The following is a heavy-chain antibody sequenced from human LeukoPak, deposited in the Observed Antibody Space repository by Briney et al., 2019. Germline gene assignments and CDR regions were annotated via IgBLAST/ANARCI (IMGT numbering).Heavy chain of an antibody. CDR3: ARGGQQLTLDC. V-gene: IGHV3-53*01. J-gene: IGHJ4*02. Sequence: GGSLRLSCAASGFTVTNNYMSWVRQAPGKGLEWVSVIYSAGTTYYADSVKGRFTISRDNPKNSLYLQMSSLRAEDTAVYYCARGGQQLTLDCWGQGTLVTVSS. CDR1: GFTVTNNY. CDR2: IYSAGTT. D-gene: IGHD6-13*01.